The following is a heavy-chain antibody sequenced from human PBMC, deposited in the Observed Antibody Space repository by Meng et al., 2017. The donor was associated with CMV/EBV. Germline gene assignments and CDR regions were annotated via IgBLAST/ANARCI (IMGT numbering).Heavy chain of an antibody. J-gene: IGHJ4*02. CDR2: IIPIFGTA. CDR3: SGDVLGYCSGGSCYGLDY. Sequence: SVKVSCKASGGTFSSYAISWVRQAPGQGLEWMGGIIPIFGTANYAQKFQGRVTITTDESTSTAYMELSSLRSEDTAVYYCSGDVLGYCSGGSCYGLDYWGQGTLVTVSS. V-gene: IGHV1-69*05. D-gene: IGHD2-15*01. CDR1: GGTFSSYA.